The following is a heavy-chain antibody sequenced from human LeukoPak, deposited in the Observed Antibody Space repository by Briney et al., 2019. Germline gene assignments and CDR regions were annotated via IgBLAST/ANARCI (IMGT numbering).Heavy chain of an antibody. CDR3: AKDRGYYDSSGSDY. V-gene: IGHV3-53*01. CDR2: IYSGGST. D-gene: IGHD3-22*01. Sequence: PGGSLRLSCAASGFTVSSNYMSWVRQAPGKGLEWVSVIYSGGSTYYADSVKGRFTISRDNSKNTLYLQMNSLRAEDTAVYYCAKDRGYYDSSGSDYWGQGTLVTVSS. CDR1: GFTVSSNY. J-gene: IGHJ4*02.